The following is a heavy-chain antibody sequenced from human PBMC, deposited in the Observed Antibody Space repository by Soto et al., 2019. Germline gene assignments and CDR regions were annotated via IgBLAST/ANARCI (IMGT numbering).Heavy chain of an antibody. CDR2: ISSSSSYI. J-gene: IGHJ4*02. CDR1: GFTFSSYS. Sequence: EVQLVESGGGLVKPGGSLRLSCAASGFTFSSYSMNWVRQAPGKGLEWVSSISSSSSYIYYADSVKGRFTISRDNAKNAGYLQMNSLRAENTAVYYCARVAYCSGGSCRQNDYWGQGTLVTVSS. V-gene: IGHV3-21*01. D-gene: IGHD2-15*01. CDR3: ARVAYCSGGSCRQNDY.